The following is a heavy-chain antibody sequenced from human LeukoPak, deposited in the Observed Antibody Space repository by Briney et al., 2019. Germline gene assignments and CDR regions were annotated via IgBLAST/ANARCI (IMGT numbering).Heavy chain of an antibody. CDR3: ARDVRGYDSSGFTDQDAFDI. Sequence: SETLSLTCTVSGGSISSYYWSWIRQPPGKGLEWIGYIYYSGSTNYNPSLKRRVTISVDTSKNQFSLKLSSVTAADTAVYYCARDVRGYDSSGFTDQDAFDIWGQGTMVTVSS. CDR1: GGSISSYY. J-gene: IGHJ3*02. D-gene: IGHD3-22*01. CDR2: IYYSGST. V-gene: IGHV4-59*01.